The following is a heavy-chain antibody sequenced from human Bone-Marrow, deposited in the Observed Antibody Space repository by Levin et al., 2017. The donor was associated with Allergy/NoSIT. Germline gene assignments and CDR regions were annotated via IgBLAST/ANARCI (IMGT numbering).Heavy chain of an antibody. V-gene: IGHV3-9*01. J-gene: IGHJ4*02. CDR2: ISWNSVNI. CDR3: AVGQSSNWYTEK. CDR1: GFDLDDYA. D-gene: IGHD6-13*01. Sequence: GGSLRLSCEASGFDLDDYAMHWLRHAPGKGLEWVSGISWNSVNIAYADSVKGRFTVSKDNAKKPLFLQMNSLRPEDTAVDVCAVGQSSNWYTEKRGQGTLVTVSS.